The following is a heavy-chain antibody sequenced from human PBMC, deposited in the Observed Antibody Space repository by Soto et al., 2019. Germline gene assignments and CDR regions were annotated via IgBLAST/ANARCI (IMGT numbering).Heavy chain of an antibody. CDR2: ISAYNGNT. D-gene: IGHD2-21*02. V-gene: IGHV1-18*01. Sequence: QVQLVQSGAEVKKPGASVKVSCKASGYTFTNFGISWVRQAPGQGLEWMGWISAYNGNTNYAQKFQGRVTMTTDTSTSTAYMEVRGLGFDDTAVYYCAGGVTPIDYWGQGTLVTVSS. CDR1: GYTFTNFG. J-gene: IGHJ4*02. CDR3: AGGVTPIDY.